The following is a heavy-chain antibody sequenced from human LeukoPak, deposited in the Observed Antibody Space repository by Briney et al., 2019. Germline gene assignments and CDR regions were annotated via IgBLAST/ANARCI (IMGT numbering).Heavy chain of an antibody. CDR3: AGDGYNSRRFFDY. V-gene: IGHV1-2*02. Sequence: ASVKVSCKTSGYTFNAYYMHWVRQTPGQGLEWMGWINPNSGGSNYAQKFQGRVTMTSDTSINTAYMELSRLISDDTAVYYCAGDGYNSRRFFDYWGQGTLVTVSS. J-gene: IGHJ4*02. D-gene: IGHD5-24*01. CDR1: GYTFNAYY. CDR2: INPNSGGS.